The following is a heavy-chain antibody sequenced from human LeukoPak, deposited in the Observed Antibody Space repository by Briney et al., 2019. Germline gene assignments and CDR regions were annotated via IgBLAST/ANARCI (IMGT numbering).Heavy chain of an antibody. CDR3: ARSRGGLYYYYYMDV. CDR1: GDAITSGSHY. CDR2: IHTSGSA. D-gene: IGHD3-16*01. V-gene: IGHV4-61*02. Sequence: SETLSLTCTVSGDAITSGSHYWTWIRQPAGKGLEWIGRIHTSGSANYNPSLKSRVTTSIDTSKNQFSLKLTSVTAADTAVYYCARSRGGLYYYYYMDVWGKGTTVTISS. J-gene: IGHJ6*03.